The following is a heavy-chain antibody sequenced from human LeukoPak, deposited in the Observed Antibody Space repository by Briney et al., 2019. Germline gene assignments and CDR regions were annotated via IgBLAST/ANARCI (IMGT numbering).Heavy chain of an antibody. D-gene: IGHD3-3*01. Sequence: GGSLRLSCAPSGFTVSSNYMSWVRQAPGKGLEWVSVIYSGGSTYYADSVKGRFTISRDNSKNTLYLQMNSLRAEDTAVYYCARVGYDFWSGYYPGYYYYMDVWGKGTTVTVAS. V-gene: IGHV3-66*02. CDR1: GFTVSSNY. CDR2: IYSGGST. CDR3: ARVGYDFWSGYYPGYYYYMDV. J-gene: IGHJ6*03.